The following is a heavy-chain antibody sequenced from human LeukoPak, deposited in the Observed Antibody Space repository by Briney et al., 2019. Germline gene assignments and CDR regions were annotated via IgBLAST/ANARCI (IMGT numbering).Heavy chain of an antibody. Sequence: SETLSLTCTVSGGSISSYYLSWIRQPAGKGLEWIGRIYTSGSTSYNPSLKSRVNMSVDTSKNQFSLKLSSVTAADTAVYYCASDNTPTIWGQGTMVTVSS. CDR2: IYTSGST. V-gene: IGHV4-4*07. CDR3: ASDNTPTI. CDR1: GGSISSYY. J-gene: IGHJ3*02.